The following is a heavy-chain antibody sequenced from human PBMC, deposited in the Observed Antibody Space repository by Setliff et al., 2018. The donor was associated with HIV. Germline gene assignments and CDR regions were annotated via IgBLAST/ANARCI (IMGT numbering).Heavy chain of an antibody. D-gene: IGHD1-26*01. CDR1: GGSFSGSY. J-gene: IGHJ4*02. Sequence: PSQTLSLTCAVYGGSFSGSYWSWIRQPPGKGLEWIGEINHSGSTNYSPSLKSRVTISVDTSKNQFSLKLSSVTAADTAVYYCASRRAVMWRGLFVGFENWGQGTLVTVSS. CDR3: ASRRAVMWRGLFVGFEN. V-gene: IGHV4-34*01. CDR2: INHSGST.